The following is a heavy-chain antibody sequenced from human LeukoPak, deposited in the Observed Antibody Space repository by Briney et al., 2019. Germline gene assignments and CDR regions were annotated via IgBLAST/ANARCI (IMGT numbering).Heavy chain of an antibody. V-gene: IGHV3-74*01. J-gene: IGHJ4*02. CDR2: VSSNGGYT. CDR1: GFTFSSYW. Sequence: TGGSLRLSCKASGFTFSSYWMHWVRQAPGKGLVCVSRVSSNGGYTNYADSVKGRFTISRDNARNTLYLQMNSLRAEDTAVYYCARAQDSYNVLYLDRWGQGTLVTVSS. CDR3: ARAQDSYNVLYLDR. D-gene: IGHD2-2*02.